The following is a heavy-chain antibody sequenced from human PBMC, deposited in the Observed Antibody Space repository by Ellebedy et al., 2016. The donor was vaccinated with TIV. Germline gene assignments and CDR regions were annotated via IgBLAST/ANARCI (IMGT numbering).Heavy chain of an antibody. V-gene: IGHV1-69*04. Sequence: ASVKVSCKASGGTFSSYAISWVRQAPGQGLEWMGRIIPILGIANYAQKFQGRVTITADKSTSTAYMELSSLRSEDTAVYYCARIAVAGTPRSALDYWGQGTLVTVSS. CDR1: GGTFSSYA. CDR2: IIPILGIA. J-gene: IGHJ4*02. CDR3: ARIAVAGTPRSALDY. D-gene: IGHD6-19*01.